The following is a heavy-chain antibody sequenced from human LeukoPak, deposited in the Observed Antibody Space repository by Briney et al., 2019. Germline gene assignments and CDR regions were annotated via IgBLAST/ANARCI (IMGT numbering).Heavy chain of an antibody. J-gene: IGHJ1*01. V-gene: IGHV3-49*03. CDR1: GFTFGDYA. D-gene: IGHD2-15*01. CDR3: TRGGLGYRSGGSCGSAEYFQH. Sequence: GGSLRLSCTASGFTFGDYAMSWFRQAPGKGLEWVGFIRSKAYGGTTEYAASVKGRFTISRDDSKSIAYLQMNSLKTEDTAVYYCTRGGLGYRSGGSCGSAEYFQHWGQGTLVTVSS. CDR2: IRSKAYGGTT.